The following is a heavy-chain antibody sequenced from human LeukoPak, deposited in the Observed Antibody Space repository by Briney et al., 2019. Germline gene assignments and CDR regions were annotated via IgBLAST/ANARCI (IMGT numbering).Heavy chain of an antibody. V-gene: IGHV4-4*07. CDR2: ISTSGST. CDR1: GDSISSYY. Sequence: SETLSLTCTVSGDSISSYYSTWIRQPAGKGLDWIGRISTSGSTNYNPPPKSRVTMSLDTSKNQFSLRLSSVAAADTDVYHCARGGSGSYSAFDIWGQGTMVTVS. D-gene: IGHD1-26*01. CDR3: ARGGSGSYSAFDI. J-gene: IGHJ3*02.